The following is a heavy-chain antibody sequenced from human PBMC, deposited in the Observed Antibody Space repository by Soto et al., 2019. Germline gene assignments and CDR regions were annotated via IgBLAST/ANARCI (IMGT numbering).Heavy chain of an antibody. J-gene: IGHJ4*02. CDR2: INAGNGNT. Sequence: ASVKVSCKASGYTFTSYAMHWVRQAPGQRLEWMGWINAGNGNTKYSQKFQGRVTITRDISASTAYMELSSLRSEDTAVYYCARDLDFWSGYSAPDYWGQGTLVTVSS. CDR3: ARDLDFWSGYSAPDY. D-gene: IGHD3-3*01. CDR1: GYTFTSYA. V-gene: IGHV1-3*01.